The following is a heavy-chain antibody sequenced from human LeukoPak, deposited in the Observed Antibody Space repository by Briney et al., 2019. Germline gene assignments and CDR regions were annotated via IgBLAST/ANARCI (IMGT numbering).Heavy chain of an antibody. J-gene: IGHJ4*02. CDR2: INHSGST. Sequence: PPETLSLTCAVYGGSFSGYYWSWIRQPPGKGLEWIGEINHSGSTNYNPSLKSRVTISVDTSKNQFSLKLSSVTAADTAVYYCARGLRDIVVVPAAMGPYFDYWGQGTLVTVSS. CDR1: GGSFSGYY. D-gene: IGHD2-2*01. V-gene: IGHV4-34*01. CDR3: ARGLRDIVVVPAAMGPYFDY.